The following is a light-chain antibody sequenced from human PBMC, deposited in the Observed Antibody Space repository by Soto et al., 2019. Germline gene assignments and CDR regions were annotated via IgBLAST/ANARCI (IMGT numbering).Light chain of an antibody. J-gene: IGLJ3*02. CDR2: VGTGGIVG. Sequence: QPVLTQPPSASASLGASVTLTCTLSNDYNNHKVDWYQQRPGKGPRFVMRVGTGGIVGSKGAGIPDRFSVLGSRLNRYLTIKNIQEEDESDYHCVADHGSGSLEVFGGGTKLTVL. V-gene: IGLV9-49*03. CDR1: NDYNNHK. CDR3: VADHGSGSLEV.